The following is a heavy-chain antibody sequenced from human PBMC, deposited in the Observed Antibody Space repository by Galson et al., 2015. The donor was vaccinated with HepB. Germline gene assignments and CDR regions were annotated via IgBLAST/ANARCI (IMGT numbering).Heavy chain of an antibody. V-gene: IGHV3-15*01. CDR3: TTDVYYSTYWSWLDP. CDR1: GFPFNNAW. J-gene: IGHJ5*02. Sequence: SLRLSCAASGFPFNNAWITWDRQAPGMGLEWVGRIKSKTDGETTDYAAPVKGRFTISRDDSKNRLYLQMNSLKTEDTAVYYCTTDVYYSTYWSWLDPWGQGTLVTVSS. D-gene: IGHD2-8*02. CDR2: IKSKTDGETT.